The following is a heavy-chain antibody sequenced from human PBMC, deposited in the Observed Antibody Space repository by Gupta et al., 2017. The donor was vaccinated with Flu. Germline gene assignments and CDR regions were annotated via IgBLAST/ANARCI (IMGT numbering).Heavy chain of an antibody. V-gene: IGHV3-74*01. CDR2: IIHDGSST. CDR1: GFTFSSYW. J-gene: IGHJ4*02. Sequence: EVQLVESGGGLVQPGWSLSLSCAASGFTFSSYWMPWVRQAPGKGLVWVSLIIHDGSSTSYADSVKGRYTISRDNAKNTLYLQMNSLGAEDTAVYYCTRDSPFDYWGQGTLGHRLL. CDR3: TRDSPFDY.